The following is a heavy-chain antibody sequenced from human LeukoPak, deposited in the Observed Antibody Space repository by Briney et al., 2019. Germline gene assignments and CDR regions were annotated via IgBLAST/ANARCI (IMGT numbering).Heavy chain of an antibody. D-gene: IGHD3-22*01. CDR2: IYYSGST. CDR1: GGSISSSSYY. J-gene: IGHJ4*02. Sequence: SETLSLTCTVSGGSISSSSYYWGWIRQPPGKGLEWIGSIYYSGSTYYNPSLKSRVTISVDTSKNQFSLKLSSVTAADTAVYYCARGLVYYYDSSGYLGHFDYWGQGTLVTVSS. V-gene: IGHV4-39*07. CDR3: ARGLVYYYDSSGYLGHFDY.